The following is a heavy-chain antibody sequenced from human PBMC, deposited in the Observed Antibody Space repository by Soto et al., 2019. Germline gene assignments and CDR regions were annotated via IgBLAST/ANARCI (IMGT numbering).Heavy chain of an antibody. Sequence: SVKVSCKTSGYTFSNYRITWVRQAPGQPLEWLGWISLYSDGTNYAQKFPGRVSMTTDTSTTTAYMELRSLRSEETAVYYCARVVPGAEAWFGPWGQGTLVTVSS. CDR1: GYTFSNYR. J-gene: IGHJ5*02. CDR3: ARVVPGAEAWFGP. V-gene: IGHV1-18*01. D-gene: IGHD2-2*01. CDR2: ISLYSDGT.